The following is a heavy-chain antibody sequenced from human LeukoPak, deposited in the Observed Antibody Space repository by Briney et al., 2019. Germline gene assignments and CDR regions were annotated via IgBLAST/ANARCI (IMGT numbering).Heavy chain of an antibody. CDR1: GFTFSSYS. Sequence: GGSLRLSCAASGFTFSSYSMKWVRQAPGKGLEWVSYISSSSSTIYYADSVKGRFTISRDNAKNSLYLQMNSLRAEDTAVYYCARDRSGEQWLGIDYWGQGTLVTVSS. CDR3: ARDRSGEQWLGIDY. J-gene: IGHJ4*02. CDR2: ISSSSSTI. D-gene: IGHD6-19*01. V-gene: IGHV3-48*01.